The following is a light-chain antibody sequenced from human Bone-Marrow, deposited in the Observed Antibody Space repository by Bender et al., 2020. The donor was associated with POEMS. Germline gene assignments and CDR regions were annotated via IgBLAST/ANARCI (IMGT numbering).Light chain of an antibody. CDR2: SSH. J-gene: IGLJ1*01. V-gene: IGLV1-44*01. CDR1: SSNIGAHA. CDR3: CSYAGSSTYV. Sequence: QSVLTQPPSASGTPGQRVTISCSGGSSNIGAHAVNWYQHLPGTAPKLLIYSSHQRPSEVPDRFSGSRSGTSASLAISGLQAEDDTDYYCCSYAGSSTYVFGTGTKVTVL.